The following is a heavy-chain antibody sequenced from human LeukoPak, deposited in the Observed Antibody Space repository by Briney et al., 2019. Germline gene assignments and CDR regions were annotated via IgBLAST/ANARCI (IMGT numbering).Heavy chain of an antibody. D-gene: IGHD5-24*01. CDR2: IYYSGST. J-gene: IGHJ3*02. CDR1: GGSISSYY. Sequence: PSETLSLTCTASGGSISSYYWSWIRQPPGKGLEWIGYIYYSGSTNYNPSLKSRVTISVDTSKNQFSLKLGSVTAADTAVYYCARMRDGSRYAFDIWGQGTMVTVSS. CDR3: ARMRDGSRYAFDI. V-gene: IGHV4-59*08.